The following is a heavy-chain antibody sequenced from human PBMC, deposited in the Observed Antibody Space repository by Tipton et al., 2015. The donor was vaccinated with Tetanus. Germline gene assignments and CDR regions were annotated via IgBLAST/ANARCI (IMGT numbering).Heavy chain of an antibody. J-gene: IGHJ4*02. V-gene: IGHV1-2*02. CDR1: ENIFTDDY. CDR3: ATRGVGAAAGRDS. CDR2: INPHNGGT. D-gene: IGHD6-13*01. Sequence: QLVQSGAEVKKPGASVKVSCKAPENIFTDDYMHWVRQAPGQGLEWMGWINPHNGGTHFAQKFQGGVTMTRDTSIRTASMELNRLTSDDTAVYYCATRGVGAAAGRDSWGQGTLVTVSS.